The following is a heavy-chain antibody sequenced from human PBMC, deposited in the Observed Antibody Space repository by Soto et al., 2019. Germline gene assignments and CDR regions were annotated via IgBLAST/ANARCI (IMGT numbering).Heavy chain of an antibody. D-gene: IGHD2-2*01. CDR2: IGTSAST. Sequence: DVRLLESGGGLVQPGGSLRLSCAASGFTFSSYPMSWVRQAPGKGLERVSTIGTSASTYYGDSVRGRFTISRDNSRNTLYLQMNSLRAEDTAVYYCADLSRYCTSSNCDWGQGTLVTVSS. V-gene: IGHV3-23*01. CDR1: GFTFSSYP. CDR3: ADLSRYCTSSNCD. J-gene: IGHJ4*02.